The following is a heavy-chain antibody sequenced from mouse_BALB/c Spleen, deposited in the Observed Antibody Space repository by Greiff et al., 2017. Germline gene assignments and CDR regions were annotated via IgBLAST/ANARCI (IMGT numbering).Heavy chain of an antibody. CDR3: ARIPHYYGSSYVPFDC. V-gene: IGHV8-12*01. CDR1: GFSLSTSGMG. D-gene: IGHD1-1*01. Sequence: QVTLKESGPGILQPSQTLCLTCSFSGFSLSTSGMGVSWIRQPSGKGLEWLAHIYWDDDKRYNPSLKSRLTISKDTSSNQVFLKITSVDTADTATYYCARIPHYYGSSYVPFDCWGQGTTHTVAS. J-gene: IGHJ2*01. CDR2: IYWDDDK.